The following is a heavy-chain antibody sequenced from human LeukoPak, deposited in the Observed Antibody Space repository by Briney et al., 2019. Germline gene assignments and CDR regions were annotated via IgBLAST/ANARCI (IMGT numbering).Heavy chain of an antibody. CDR1: GGSFSGYY. CDR2: INHSGST. Sequence: SETLSLTCAVYGGSFSGYYWSWIRQPPGKGLEWIGEINHSGSTNYNPSLKSRVTISADTSKNQFSLKLSSVTAADTAVYYCARASIERIAAAGTVDYWGQGTLVTVSS. J-gene: IGHJ4*02. V-gene: IGHV4-34*01. D-gene: IGHD6-13*01. CDR3: ARASIERIAAAGTVDY.